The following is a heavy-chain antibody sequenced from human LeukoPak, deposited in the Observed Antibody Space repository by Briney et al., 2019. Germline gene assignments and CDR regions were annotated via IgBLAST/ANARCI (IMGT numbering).Heavy chain of an antibody. CDR3: ARVVYYYDSSGYSYYFDY. CDR2: IYYSGST. D-gene: IGHD3-22*01. V-gene: IGHV4-61*08. CDR1: GGSISGGGYS. Sequence: PSETLSLTCAVSGGSISGGGYSWSWIRQPPGKGLEWIGYIYYSGSTNYNPSLKSRVTISVDTSKNQFSLKLSSVTAADTAVYYCARVVYYYDSSGYSYYFDYWGQGTLVTVSS. J-gene: IGHJ4*02.